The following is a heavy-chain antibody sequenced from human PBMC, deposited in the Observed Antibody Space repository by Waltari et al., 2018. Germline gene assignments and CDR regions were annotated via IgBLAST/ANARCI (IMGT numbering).Heavy chain of an antibody. CDR3: ARRHCSSTSCLLFFDY. J-gene: IGHJ4*02. D-gene: IGHD2-2*01. CDR2: IYPGDSDT. Sequence: EVQLVQSGAEVKKPGESLKISCKGSGYSFTSYWIGWVRQMPGKGLEWMGIIYPGDSDTMYSPSFQGQVTISADKSISTAYLQWSSLKASDTAMYYCARRHCSSTSCLLFFDYWGQGTLVTVSS. V-gene: IGHV5-51*03. CDR1: GYSFTSYW.